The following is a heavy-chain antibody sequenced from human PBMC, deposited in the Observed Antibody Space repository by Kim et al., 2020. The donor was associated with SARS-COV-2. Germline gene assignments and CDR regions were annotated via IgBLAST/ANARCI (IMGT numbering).Heavy chain of an antibody. D-gene: IGHD6-19*01. J-gene: IGHJ3*02. CDR1: GYSFTSYW. CDR2: IYPGDSDT. Sequence: GESLKISCKGSGYSFTSYWIGWVRQMPGKGLEWMGIIYPGDSDTRYSPSFQGQVTISADKSISTAYLQWSSLKASDTAMYYCARQEYSSGWYGNDAFDIWGQGTMVTVSS. V-gene: IGHV5-51*01. CDR3: ARQEYSSGWYGNDAFDI.